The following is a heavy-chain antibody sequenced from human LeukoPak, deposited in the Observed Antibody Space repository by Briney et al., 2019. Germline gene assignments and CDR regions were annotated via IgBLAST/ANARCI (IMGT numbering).Heavy chain of an antibody. V-gene: IGHV1-46*01. CDR1: GYTFTSYY. J-gene: IGHJ5*02. Sequence: ASVKVSCKASGYTFTSYYMHWVRQAPGQGLEWMGIINPSGGSTSYAQKFQGRVTITADESTSTAYMELSSLRSEDTAVYYCARAKSDIDWFDPWGQGTLVTVSS. CDR2: INPSGGST. CDR3: ARAKSDIDWFDP. D-gene: IGHD2-15*01.